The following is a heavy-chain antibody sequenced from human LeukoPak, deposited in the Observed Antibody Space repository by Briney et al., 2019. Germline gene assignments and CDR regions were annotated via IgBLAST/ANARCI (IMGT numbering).Heavy chain of an antibody. V-gene: IGHV3-23*01. D-gene: IGHD1-7*01. J-gene: IGHJ4*02. CDR1: GFAFSSYA. CDR2: ISGGGDTT. CDR3: AKLGNYYVDY. Sequence: GGSLRLSCAASGFAFSSYAMSWVRQAPGKGLEWVSGISGGGDTTSYADSVKGRFTISRDNSESTLYLQMNSLRAEDTAVYYCAKLGNYYVDYWGQGTLVTVSS.